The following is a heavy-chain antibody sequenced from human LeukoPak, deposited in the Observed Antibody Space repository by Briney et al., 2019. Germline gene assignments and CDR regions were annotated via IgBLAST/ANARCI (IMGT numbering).Heavy chain of an antibody. CDR1: GFTFSSNA. Sequence: GGSLRLSCAVSGFTFSSNAMHWVRQAPGRGLEWVPIISYDGSNKYYADSVKGRFTISRDNSKNTLYLEMNSLRVEDTAVYYCARGGSGSYYYYYYYMDVWGKGTTVTVSS. J-gene: IGHJ6*03. D-gene: IGHD5-12*01. CDR3: ARGGSGSYYYYYYYMDV. V-gene: IGHV3-30-3*01. CDR2: ISYDGSNK.